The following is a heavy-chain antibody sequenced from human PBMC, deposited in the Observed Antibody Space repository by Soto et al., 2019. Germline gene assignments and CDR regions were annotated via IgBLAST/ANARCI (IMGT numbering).Heavy chain of an antibody. Sequence: LRLSCAASGFTFSSYAVSWVRQAPGKGPEWISSISGSGSTIYYADSVKGRFTISRDNSKNTLYLQMSSLRAEDTAVYYCAKVFYYYDRSGYYYFDYWAQATLVTVSS. CDR2: ISGSGSTI. J-gene: IGHJ4*02. CDR1: GFTFSSYA. CDR3: AKVFYYYDRSGYYYFDY. V-gene: IGHV3-23*01. D-gene: IGHD3-22*01.